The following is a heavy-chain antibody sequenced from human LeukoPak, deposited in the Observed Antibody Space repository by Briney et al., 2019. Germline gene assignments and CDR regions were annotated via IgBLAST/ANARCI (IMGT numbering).Heavy chain of an antibody. CDR1: GFALSGYA. J-gene: IGHJ4*02. D-gene: IGHD1-26*01. CDR3: AKVHYTASFPGSFTSRNYFDS. V-gene: IGHV3-23*01. Sequence: PGGSLRLSCTVSGFALSGYAMSWVRQAPGKGPEWVSSLGARGDVTYSTDSAKGRFTISRDNSKRTLFLKMNSLRAEDTAVYYCAKVHYTASFPGSFTSRNYFDSWGQGSLVTVS. CDR2: LGARGDVT.